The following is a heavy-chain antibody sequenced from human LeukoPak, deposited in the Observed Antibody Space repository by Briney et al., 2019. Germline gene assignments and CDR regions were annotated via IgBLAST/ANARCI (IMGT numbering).Heavy chain of an antibody. V-gene: IGHV1-8*01. CDR1: GYTFTSYD. D-gene: IGHD3-22*01. J-gene: IGHJ6*02. CDR3: ARGRNYYDSSGYYYYYYYGMDV. Sequence: ASVKVSCKASGYTFTSYDINWVRQATGQGLEWMGWMNPNSGHTGYAQKFQGRVTMTRNTSISTAYMELSSLRSEDTAVYYCARGRNYYDSSGYYYYYYYGMDVWGQGTTVTVSS. CDR2: MNPNSGHT.